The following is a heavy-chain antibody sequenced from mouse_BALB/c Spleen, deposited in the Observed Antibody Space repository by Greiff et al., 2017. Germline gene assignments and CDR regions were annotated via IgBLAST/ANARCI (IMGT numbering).Heavy chain of an antibody. D-gene: IGHD2-12*01. CDR3: TRDNDGYAMDY. Sequence: EVKVVESGGGLVKPGGSLKLSCAASGFTFSSYTMSWVRQTPEKRLEWVATISSGGSYTYYPDSVKGRFTISRDNAKNTLYLQMSSLKSEDTAMYYCTRDNDGYAMDYWGQGTSVTVSS. CDR2: ISSGGSYT. J-gene: IGHJ4*01. V-gene: IGHV5-6-4*01. CDR1: GFTFSSYT.